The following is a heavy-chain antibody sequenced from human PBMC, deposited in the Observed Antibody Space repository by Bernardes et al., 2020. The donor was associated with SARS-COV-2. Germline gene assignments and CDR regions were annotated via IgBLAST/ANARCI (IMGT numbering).Heavy chain of an antibody. Sequence: GGSLRLSCAASGFMFSSCVMYWVRQAPGKGLEWVAVILYDGSNKYYADSVKGRFTISRDNSKNTLYLQMDSLRAEDTAVYYCARSSTLGMGYYAMDVWGQGTTVTVSS. CDR1: GFMFSSCV. V-gene: IGHV3-30-3*01. CDR3: ARSSTLGMGYYAMDV. D-gene: IGHD6-19*01. J-gene: IGHJ6*02. CDR2: ILYDGSNK.